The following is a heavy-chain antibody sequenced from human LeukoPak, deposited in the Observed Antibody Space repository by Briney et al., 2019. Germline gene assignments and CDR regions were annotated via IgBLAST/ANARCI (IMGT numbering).Heavy chain of an antibody. J-gene: IGHJ4*02. CDR3: ARDRGPRTGFMVREAYDY. Sequence: GGSLRLSCAASGFSFSNMNWVRQAPGRGLEWVSSISSSSSYIYYADSLKGRFTISRDNAKNTLYLQMSSLRAEDTAVYYCARDRGPRTGFMVREAYDYWGQGTLVTVS. V-gene: IGHV3-21*01. D-gene: IGHD3-10*01. CDR1: GFSFSN. CDR2: ISSSSSYI.